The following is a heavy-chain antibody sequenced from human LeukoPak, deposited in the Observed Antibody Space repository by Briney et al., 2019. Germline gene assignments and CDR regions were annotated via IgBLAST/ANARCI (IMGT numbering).Heavy chain of an antibody. CDR3: AKAVQWLAQYFDY. CDR2: ISGTGTST. J-gene: IGHJ4*02. Sequence: GGSLRLSCAASGFTFSNYAMSWVRQAPGKGLEWVSGISGTGTSTYYAESVKGRFTVSRDNSKSTLYLQMNSLRAEDTAVYYCAKAVQWLAQYFDYWGQGTLVTISS. V-gene: IGHV3-23*01. CDR1: GFTFSNYA. D-gene: IGHD6-19*01.